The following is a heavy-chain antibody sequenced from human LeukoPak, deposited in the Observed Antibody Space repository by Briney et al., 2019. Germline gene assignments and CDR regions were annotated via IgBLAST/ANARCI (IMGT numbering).Heavy chain of an antibody. CDR2: IKQDGSEK. J-gene: IGHJ6*04. D-gene: IGHD3-10*02. Sequence: GGSLRLSCAASGFTFSSYWMSWVRQAPGKGLEWVANIKQDGSEKYYVDSVKGRFTISRDNAKNSLYLQMSSLRAEDTAVYYCAELGITMIGGVWGKGTTVTISS. CDR1: GFTFSSYW. CDR3: AELGITMIGGV. V-gene: IGHV3-7*01.